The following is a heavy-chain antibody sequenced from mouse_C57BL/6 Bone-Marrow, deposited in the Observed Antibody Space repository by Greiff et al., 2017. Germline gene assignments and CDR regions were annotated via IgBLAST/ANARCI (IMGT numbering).Heavy chain of an antibody. Sequence: QVQLQQPGAELVKPGASVKLSCKASGYTFTSYWMQWVKQRPGQGLEWIGEIDPSDSYTNYNQKFKGKATLTVDTSSSTAYMQLSSLTSEDSAVYYCARGLTWFAYWGRGTLVTVSA. CDR2: IDPSDSYT. CDR3: ARGLTWFAY. J-gene: IGHJ3*01. CDR1: GYTFTSYW. V-gene: IGHV1-50*01.